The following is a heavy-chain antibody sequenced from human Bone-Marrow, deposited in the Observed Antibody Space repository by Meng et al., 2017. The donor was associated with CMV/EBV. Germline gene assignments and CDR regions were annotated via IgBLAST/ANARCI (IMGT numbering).Heavy chain of an antibody. Sequence: GESLKISCAASGFTVSSNYMSWVRQAPGKGLEWVSVIYSGGSTYYADSVKGRFTISRDNSKSTLYLQMNSLRAEDTAVYFCAKDSQGDFWSGYYDRGDLDYWGQGTLVTVSS. CDR3: AKDSQGDFWSGYYDRGDLDY. V-gene: IGHV3-53*01. CDR1: GFTVSSNY. J-gene: IGHJ4*02. CDR2: IYSGGST. D-gene: IGHD3-3*01.